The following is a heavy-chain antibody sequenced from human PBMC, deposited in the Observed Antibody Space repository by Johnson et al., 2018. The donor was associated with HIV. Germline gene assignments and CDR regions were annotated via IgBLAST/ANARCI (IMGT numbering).Heavy chain of an antibody. CDR1: GFTFSSYG. V-gene: IGHV3-30*02. CDR2: IRYDGSNK. Sequence: QMQLVESGGGVVQPGGSLRLSCAASGFTFSSYGMHWVRQAPGKGLEWVAFIRYDGSNKYYADSVKGRFTISRDNSKNTLYLQMNSLRAEDTAVYYCARVTQQVVRVGSDAFDIWGQGTMVTVSS. D-gene: IGHD4-23*01. CDR3: ARVTQQVVRVGSDAFDI. J-gene: IGHJ3*02.